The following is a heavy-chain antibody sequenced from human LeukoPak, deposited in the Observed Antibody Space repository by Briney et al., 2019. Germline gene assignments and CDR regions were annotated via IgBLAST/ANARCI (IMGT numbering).Heavy chain of an antibody. V-gene: IGHV3-23*01. Sequence: GGSLRLSCAASGFTFSSYAMSWVRQAPGKGLEWVSTISGSGGSTYYADSVKGRFTISRDNAKNSLYLQMNSLSAEDTAVSYCARFYYDFWSGYQPLDYWGQGTLVTVSS. CDR1: GFTFSSYA. J-gene: IGHJ4*02. CDR2: ISGSGGST. D-gene: IGHD3-3*01. CDR3: ARFYYDFWSGYQPLDY.